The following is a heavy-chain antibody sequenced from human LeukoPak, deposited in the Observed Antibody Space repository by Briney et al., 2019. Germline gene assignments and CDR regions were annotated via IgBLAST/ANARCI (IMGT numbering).Heavy chain of an antibody. CDR3: ARDRYYGSGNYWGLMDV. CDR2: IWYDGSNE. V-gene: IGHV3-33*01. Sequence: GGSLRLSCAASGFTFTSYGFHWVRQAPGKGLEWVAVIWYDGSNEYYADSVKGRFTISRDNFQNTVYLQLNSLRAEDTAVYYCARDRYYGSGNYWGLMDVWGQGTTVIVSS. CDR1: GFTFTSYG. J-gene: IGHJ6*02. D-gene: IGHD3-10*01.